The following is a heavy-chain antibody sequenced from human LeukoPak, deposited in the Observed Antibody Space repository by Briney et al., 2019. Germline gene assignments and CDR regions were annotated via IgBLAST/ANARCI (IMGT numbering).Heavy chain of an antibody. CDR3: AKERRLRRYSSGWYYFDY. CDR1: GFTFSSYW. J-gene: IGHJ4*02. V-gene: IGHV3-7*03. CDR2: IKQDGSEK. Sequence: GGSLRLSCAASGFTFSSYWMSWVRQAPGKGLEWVANIKQDGSEKYYVDSVKGRFTISRDNAKNSLYLQMNSLRAEDTAVYYCAKERRLRRYSSGWYYFDYWGQGTLVTVSS. D-gene: IGHD6-19*01.